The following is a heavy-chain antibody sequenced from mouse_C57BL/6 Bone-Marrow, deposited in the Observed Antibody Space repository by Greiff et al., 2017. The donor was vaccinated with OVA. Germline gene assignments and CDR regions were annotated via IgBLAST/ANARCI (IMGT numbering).Heavy chain of an antibody. CDR1: GYTFTDYY. CDR2: INPNNGGT. CDR3: ARGGREYYYAMDY. J-gene: IGHJ4*01. V-gene: IGHV1-26*01. Sequence: VQLQQSGPELVKPGASVKISCKASGYTFTDYYMNWVKQSHGKSLEWIGDINPNNGGTSYNQKFKGKATLTVDKSSSTAYMELRSLTSEDSAVYYCARGGREYYYAMDYWGQGTSVTVSS.